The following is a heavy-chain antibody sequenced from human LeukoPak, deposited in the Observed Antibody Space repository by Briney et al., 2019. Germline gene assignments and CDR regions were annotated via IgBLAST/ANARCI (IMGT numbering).Heavy chain of an antibody. CDR2: IYYSGST. J-gene: IGHJ4*02. CDR1: GGSISSSSYY. V-gene: IGHV4-39*07. CDR3: EGVGCSGGSCCIESDY. Sequence: SETLSLTCTVSGGSISSSSYYWGWIRQPPGKGLEWIGSIYYSGSTYYNPSLKSRVTISVDTSKNQFSLKLSSLTAADTAGDYCEGVGCSGGSCCIESDYWGQGTLVTVSS. D-gene: IGHD2-15*01.